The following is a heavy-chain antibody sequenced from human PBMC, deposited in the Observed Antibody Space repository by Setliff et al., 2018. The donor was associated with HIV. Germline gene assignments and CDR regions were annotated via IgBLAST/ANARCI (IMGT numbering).Heavy chain of an antibody. J-gene: IGHJ6*03. CDR2: ITHDGSSK. CDR3: ARDKDYYDFSGYYYIYYYMDV. V-gene: IGHV3-30*16. Sequence: GGSMRLSCAASGFTCSSYTMHWVRQAPGKGLEWVAVITHDGSSKYYADSVKGRFTISRDKSKNTLYLQMISLRAEDKAVYYCARDKDYYDFSGYYYIYYYMDVWGKGTTVTVSS. CDR1: GFTCSSYT. D-gene: IGHD3-22*01.